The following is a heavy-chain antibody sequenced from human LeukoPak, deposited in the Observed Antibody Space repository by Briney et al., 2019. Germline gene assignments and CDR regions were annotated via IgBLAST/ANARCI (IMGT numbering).Heavy chain of an antibody. CDR1: GFTFDDYA. CDR3: AKGQCSSTSCSQGY. J-gene: IGHJ4*02. CDR2: ISWNSGSI. V-gene: IGHV3-9*03. Sequence: GGSLRLSCAASGFTFDDYAMHWVRQAPGKGLEWVSGISWNSGSIGYADSVKGRFTISRDNAKNSLYLQMNSLRAEDMALYYCAKGQCSSTSCSQGYWGQGTLVTVSS. D-gene: IGHD2-2*01.